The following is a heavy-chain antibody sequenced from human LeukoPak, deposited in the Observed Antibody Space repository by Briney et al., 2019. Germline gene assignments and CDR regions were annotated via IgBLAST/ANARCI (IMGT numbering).Heavy chain of an antibody. D-gene: IGHD3-9*01. CDR3: ARQSFDWNYYT. CDR2: ISSDGSTT. J-gene: IGHJ5*02. V-gene: IGHV3-74*01. Sequence: PGGSLRLSCAASGFTFRSYWMHWVRQAPGKGLVWVSRISSDGSTTTYADSVKGRFTISRDNAKNMLYLQMNSLTADDTAVYYCARQSFDWNYYTWDQGTLVTVSS. CDR1: GFTFRSYW.